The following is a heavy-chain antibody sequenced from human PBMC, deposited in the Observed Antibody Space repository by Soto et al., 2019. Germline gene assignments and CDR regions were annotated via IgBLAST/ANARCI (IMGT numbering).Heavy chain of an antibody. D-gene: IGHD6-19*01. CDR1: GFTFSTYA. J-gene: IGHJ4*02. CDR3: VKDGGYSSGWYGFDY. Sequence: GGSLRLSCSASGFTFSTYAIHWGRQAPGKGLEYVSAISSNGGSTYYADSVKDRFTISRDNSKNTLYLQMISLRAEDTAVYYCVKDGGYSSGWYGFDYWGQGTLVTVSS. CDR2: ISSNGGST. V-gene: IGHV3-64D*06.